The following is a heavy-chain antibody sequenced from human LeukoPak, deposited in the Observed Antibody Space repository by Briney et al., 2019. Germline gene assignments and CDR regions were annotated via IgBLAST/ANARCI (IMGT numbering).Heavy chain of an antibody. CDR2: IIPIFGTA. J-gene: IGHJ4*02. V-gene: IGHV1-69*05. CDR3: ARAPIYCTNVVCLQYYFHY. CDR1: GCTFSSYA. Sequence: SGKVSCKASGCTFSSYAISWVRQAPGQGLEWMGGIIPIFGTANYAQKFQGRVTITTDESTSTAYMELSSLRSEDTAVYYCARAPIYCTNVVCLQYYFHYWAQGTLVTVSS. D-gene: IGHD2-8*01.